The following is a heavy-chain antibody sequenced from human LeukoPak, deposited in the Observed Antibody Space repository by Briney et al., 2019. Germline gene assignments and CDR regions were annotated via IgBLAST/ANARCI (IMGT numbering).Heavy chain of an antibody. J-gene: IGHJ4*02. CDR3: AMTKDIVVVPAAPLYNY. CDR2: IYYSGST. V-gene: IGHV4-59*01. Sequence: SETLSLTCTVSGGSISSYYWSWIRQPPGKGLEWIGYIYYSGSTNYNPSLKSRVTISVDTSKNQFSLKLSSVTAADTAVYYCAMTKDIVVVPAAPLYNYWGQGTLVTVSS. CDR1: GGSISSYY. D-gene: IGHD2-2*01.